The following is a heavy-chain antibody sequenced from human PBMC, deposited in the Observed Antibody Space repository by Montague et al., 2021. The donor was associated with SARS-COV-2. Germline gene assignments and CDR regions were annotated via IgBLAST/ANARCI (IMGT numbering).Heavy chain of an antibody. V-gene: IGHV4-61*02. Sequence: TLSLTCTVSGGSISSGLYYWSWIRQPAGKGLEWIGRISISGSTNYNPSLKSRVTISVDTSKNQFSLKLSSVTAADTAVYYCARDIAVAGLFDYWGQGTLVTVSS. CDR3: ARDIAVAGLFDY. CDR1: GGSISSGLYY. CDR2: ISISGST. J-gene: IGHJ4*02. D-gene: IGHD6-19*01.